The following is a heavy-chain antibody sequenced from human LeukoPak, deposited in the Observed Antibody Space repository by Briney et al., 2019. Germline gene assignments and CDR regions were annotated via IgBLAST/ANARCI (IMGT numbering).Heavy chain of an antibody. Sequence: SETLSLTCTVSGGSISSSSYYWGWIRQPPGKGLEWIGSIYYSGSTYYNPSLKSRVTISVDTSKNQFSLKLSSVTSADTGVYYCARHGRYQENWFDPWGQGTLVTVSS. CDR1: GGSISSSSYY. V-gene: IGHV4-39*01. J-gene: IGHJ5*02. CDR2: IYYSGST. CDR3: ARHGRYQENWFDP. D-gene: IGHD1-1*01.